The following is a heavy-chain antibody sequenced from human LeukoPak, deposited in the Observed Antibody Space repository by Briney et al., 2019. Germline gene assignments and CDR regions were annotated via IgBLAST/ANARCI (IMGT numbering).Heavy chain of an antibody. V-gene: IGHV3-30*18. Sequence: GGSLRLSCAASGFTFSSYGMHWVRQAPGKGLGWVAVISYDGSNKYYADSVKGRFTISRDNSKNTLYLQMNSLRAEDTAVYYCAKSPAVAGTLDLDYWGQGTLVTVSS. CDR1: GFTFSSYG. J-gene: IGHJ4*02. CDR3: AKSPAVAGTLDLDY. D-gene: IGHD6-19*01. CDR2: ISYDGSNK.